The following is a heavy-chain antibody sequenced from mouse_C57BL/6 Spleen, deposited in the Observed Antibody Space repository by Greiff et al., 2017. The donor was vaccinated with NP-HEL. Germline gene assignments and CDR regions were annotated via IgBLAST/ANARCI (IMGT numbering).Heavy chain of an antibody. J-gene: IGHJ4*01. CDR2: IYPGDGDT. CDR3: ARSGYPPFYYAMDY. V-gene: IGHV1-82*01. CDR1: GYAFSSSW. Sequence: VQLQQSGPELVKPGASVKISCKASGYAFSSSWMNWVKQRPGKGLEWIGRIYPGDGDTNYNGKFKGKATLTADKSSSTAYMQLSSLTSEDSAVYFCARSGYPPFYYAMDYWGQGTSVTVSS. D-gene: IGHD2-2*01.